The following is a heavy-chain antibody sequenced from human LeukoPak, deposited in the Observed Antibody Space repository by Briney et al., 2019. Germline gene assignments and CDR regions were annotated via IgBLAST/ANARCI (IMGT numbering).Heavy chain of an antibody. V-gene: IGHV3-30*03. Sequence: GGSLRLSCAASGFTFSSYAMHWVRQAPGKGLEWVAVISYDGNNKYYADSVKGRLTISRDNSKNTLYLQMNSLRAEDTAVYYCARAYCSSTSCYAFNYYYYGMDVWGQGTTVTVSS. CDR2: ISYDGNNK. CDR3: ARAYCSSTSCYAFNYYYYGMDV. J-gene: IGHJ6*02. D-gene: IGHD2-2*01. CDR1: GFTFSSYA.